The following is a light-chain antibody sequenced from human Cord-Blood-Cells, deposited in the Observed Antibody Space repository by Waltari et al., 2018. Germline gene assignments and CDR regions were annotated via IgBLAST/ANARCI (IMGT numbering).Light chain of an antibody. Sequence: DVVMTQSPLSLPVTLGQPASISCRSRQSLVYSDGNTYLNWVQQRPGRSPRRLVYKVSSRDSGVPGRFSGSGSGSDFTLKSSRVEAEEVGVYYCMQGTHWPYSFGQGTKLAIK. J-gene: IGKJ2*03. CDR2: KVS. V-gene: IGKV2-30*01. CDR1: QSLVYSDGNTY. CDR3: MQGTHWPYS.